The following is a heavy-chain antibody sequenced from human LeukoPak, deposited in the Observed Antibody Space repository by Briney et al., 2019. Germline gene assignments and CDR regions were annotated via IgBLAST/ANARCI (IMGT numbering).Heavy chain of an antibody. J-gene: IGHJ4*02. CDR3: ARDRITFGGVIVPGRHDY. V-gene: IGHV1-18*01. CDR2: INAYNGDT. Sequence: ASVKVSCKASGYAFTSYGISWVRQAPGQGLEWMGWINAYNGDTNYAQKPQSRVTMITDTSTSTAFMQLRSLRSDDTAVDYCARDRITFGGVIVPGRHDYWGQGTLVTVSS. D-gene: IGHD3-16*02. CDR1: GYAFTSYG.